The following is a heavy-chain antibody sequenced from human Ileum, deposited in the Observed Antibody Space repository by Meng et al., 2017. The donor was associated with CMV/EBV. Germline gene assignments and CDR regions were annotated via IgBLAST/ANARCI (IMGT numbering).Heavy chain of an antibody. Sequence: QLQLQESGPGLVKPSETLSLTCTVFGASISRYYWTWIRQPAGKGLEFIGRIHSSGNTDYNPSLMSRVTMSIDTSKNQLSLNLNSVTAADTAVYYCARAAARGVPVDFWGQGMLVTVSS. V-gene: IGHV4-4*07. CDR2: IHSSGNT. CDR1: GASISRYY. CDR3: ARAAARGVPVDF. D-gene: IGHD3-10*01. J-gene: IGHJ4*02.